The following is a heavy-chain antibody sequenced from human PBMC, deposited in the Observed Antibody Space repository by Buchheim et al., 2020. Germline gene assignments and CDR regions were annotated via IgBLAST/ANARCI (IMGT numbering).Heavy chain of an antibody. Sequence: VQLVESGGGLGRPGGSLRLSCVASGFNFGTLWMSWVRQVPGKGLEWVAVTWYDGDSKYYGDSVKGRFTISRDNSKNTLYLQMNSLRAEDTAVYYCARHGMDVWGQGTT. V-gene: IGHV3-33*08. CDR1: GFNFGTLW. J-gene: IGHJ6*02. CDR2: TWYDGDSK. CDR3: ARHGMDV.